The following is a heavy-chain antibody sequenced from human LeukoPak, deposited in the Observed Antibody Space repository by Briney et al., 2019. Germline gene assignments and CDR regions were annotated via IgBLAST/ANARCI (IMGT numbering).Heavy chain of an antibody. CDR3: ARGHEYFDILTGYKNYFDY. V-gene: IGHV4-4*07. CDR2: IYTSGST. CDR1: GGSISGYY. Sequence: SETLSLTCTVSGGSISGYYWSWIRQPAGKGLEWIGHIYTSGSTNYNPSLKSRVTVSVDTSKSQLSLKLTSVTAADTAVYYCARGHEYFDILTGYKNYFDYWGQGTLVTVSS. J-gene: IGHJ4*02. D-gene: IGHD3-9*01.